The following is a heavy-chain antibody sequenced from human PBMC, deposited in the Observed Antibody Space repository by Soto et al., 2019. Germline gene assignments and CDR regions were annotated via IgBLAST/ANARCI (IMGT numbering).Heavy chain of an antibody. Sequence: QVQLGESGGGVVQPGRSLRLSCAASGFTFSSYAMHWVRQAPGKGLEWVAVISYDGSNKYYADSVKGRFTISRDNSKNTLYLQMNSLRAEDTAVYYCARGVATITYFDYWGQGTLVTVSS. CDR2: ISYDGSNK. CDR1: GFTFSSYA. D-gene: IGHD5-12*01. V-gene: IGHV3-30-3*01. CDR3: ARGVATITYFDY. J-gene: IGHJ4*02.